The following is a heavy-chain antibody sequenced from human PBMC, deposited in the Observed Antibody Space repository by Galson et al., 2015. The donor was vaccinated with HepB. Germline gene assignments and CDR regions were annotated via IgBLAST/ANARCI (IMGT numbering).Heavy chain of an antibody. J-gene: IGHJ4*02. D-gene: IGHD1-1*01. CDR2: INAGNGNT. V-gene: IGHV1-3*01. Sequence: SVKVSCKASGYTFTRYAMHWVRQAPGQRLEWMGWINAGNGNTKYSQKFQGRVTITRDTSASTAYMELNSLRSEDTAVYYCARGVYNSYYFDYWGQGTLVTVSS. CDR1: GYTFTRYA. CDR3: ARGVYNSYYFDY.